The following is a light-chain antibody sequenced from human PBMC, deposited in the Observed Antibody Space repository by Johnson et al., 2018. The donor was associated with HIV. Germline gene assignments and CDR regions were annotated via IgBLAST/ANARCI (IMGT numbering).Light chain of an antibody. CDR1: SSNIGNNY. V-gene: IGLV1-51*02. CDR2: ESN. CDR3: GTWDSSLTVYV. Sequence: QSVLTQPPSVSAAPGQRVTISCSGSSSNIGNNYVSWYQQLPGTAPKLLIYESNQRPSGIPDRFSGSKSGTSATLGITGLQTGDEADYYCGTWDSSLTVYVFGTGTKVTVL. J-gene: IGLJ1*01.